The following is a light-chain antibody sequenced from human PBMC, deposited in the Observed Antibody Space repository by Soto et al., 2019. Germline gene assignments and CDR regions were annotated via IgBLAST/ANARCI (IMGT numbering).Light chain of an antibody. CDR1: SSDVGSYNL. V-gene: IGLV2-23*01. CDR3: CSYAGSSTLEV. J-gene: IGLJ3*02. CDR2: EGS. Sequence: QSVLTQPASVSGSPGQSITICCTGTSSDVGSYNLVSWYQQHPGKAPKLMIYEGSKRPSGVSNRFSGSKSGNTASLTISGLQAEDEADYYCCSYAGSSTLEVFGGGTKLTVL.